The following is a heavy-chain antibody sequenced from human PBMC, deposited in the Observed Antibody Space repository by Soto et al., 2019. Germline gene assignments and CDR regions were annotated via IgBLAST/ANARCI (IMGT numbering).Heavy chain of an antibody. CDR3: ARDLAIAAAANVFDY. J-gene: IGHJ4*02. Sequence: EVQLVESGGGLVKPGGSLRLSCAASGFTFSSYSMNWVRQAPGKGLEWVSSISSSSSYIYYADSVKGRFTISRDNAKNSLYLQMYSLRAEDTAVYYCARDLAIAAAANVFDYWGQGTLVTVSS. CDR1: GFTFSSYS. D-gene: IGHD6-13*01. V-gene: IGHV3-21*01. CDR2: ISSSSSYI.